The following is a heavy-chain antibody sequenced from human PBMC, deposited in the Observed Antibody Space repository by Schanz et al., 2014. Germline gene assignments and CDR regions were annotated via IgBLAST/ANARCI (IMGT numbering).Heavy chain of an antibody. J-gene: IGHJ4*02. V-gene: IGHV3-66*02. CDR3: ARGGFGEVSYFDY. CDR2: IYIGGNT. CDR1: GFSVGNKY. D-gene: IGHD3-10*01. Sequence: EVQLVESGGGLVQPGGSLRLSCAASGFSVGNKYMNWVRQAPGKGLEWVSFIYIGGNTYYADSVKGRFTISRDNSKNTLYLQMNSLRPEDTAVYYCARGGFGEVSYFDYWGQGTQVIVSS.